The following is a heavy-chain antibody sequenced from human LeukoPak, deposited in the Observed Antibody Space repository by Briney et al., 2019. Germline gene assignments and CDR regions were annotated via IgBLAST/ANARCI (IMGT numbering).Heavy chain of an antibody. J-gene: IGHJ4*02. CDR1: GGSFSDYY. D-gene: IGHD6-19*01. V-gene: IGHV4-34*01. Sequence: KPSETLSLTCAVYGGSFSDYYWSWIRQPPGKGLEWIGEINASGNTNYNPSLKSRVTISVDTSKNQFSLKLSFVAAADTAIYYCARCIAVAGTPLDYWGQGTLVTVSS. CDR2: INASGNT. CDR3: ARCIAVAGTPLDY.